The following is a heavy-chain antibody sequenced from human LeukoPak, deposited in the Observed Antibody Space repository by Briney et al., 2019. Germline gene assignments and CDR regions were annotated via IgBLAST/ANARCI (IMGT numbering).Heavy chain of an antibody. CDR1: GFTFSSYW. V-gene: IGHV3-48*04. D-gene: IGHD6-19*01. Sequence: PGGSLRLSCAASGFTFSSYWMSWVRQAPGKGLEWVSYISSNGGSKKYADSVQGRFTISRDNAKNSLFLQMNSLRAEDTAVYYCTRVTKEGIAVAPDYWGQGTLVTVSS. J-gene: IGHJ4*02. CDR2: ISSNGGSK. CDR3: TRVTKEGIAVAPDY.